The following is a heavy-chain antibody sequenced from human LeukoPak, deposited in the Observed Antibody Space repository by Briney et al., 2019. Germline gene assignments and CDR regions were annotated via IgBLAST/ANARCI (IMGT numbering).Heavy chain of an antibody. J-gene: IGHJ3*02. CDR1: AFTFSSYA. Sequence: GGSLRLSCAASAFTFSSYAMHWVRQAPGKGLEWVAVISYDGSNKYYADSVKGRYTISRDNSKNTLYLQMNSLRAEDTAVYYCAREYYDILTGYTDDAFDIWGQGTMVTVSS. CDR3: AREYYDILTGYTDDAFDI. D-gene: IGHD3-9*01. CDR2: ISYDGSNK. V-gene: IGHV3-30*04.